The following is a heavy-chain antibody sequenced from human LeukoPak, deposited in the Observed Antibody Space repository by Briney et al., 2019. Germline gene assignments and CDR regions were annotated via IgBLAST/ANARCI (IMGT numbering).Heavy chain of an antibody. V-gene: IGHV3-21*01. J-gene: IGHJ4*02. CDR3: ANTILTGAL. CDR2: ISSSSSHI. D-gene: IGHD2-2*02. CDR1: GFTLSSYS. Sequence: GGSLRLSCAVSGFTLSSYSMNWVRQAPGKGLEWVSSISSSSSHIYYADSVKGRFTISRDNAKNSLYLQMNSLRAEDTAVYYCANTILTGALWGQGTLVTVSS.